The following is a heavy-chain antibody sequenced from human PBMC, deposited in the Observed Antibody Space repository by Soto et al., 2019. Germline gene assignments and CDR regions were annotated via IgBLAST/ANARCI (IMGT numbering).Heavy chain of an antibody. CDR1: GLTISGIKY. V-gene: IGHV3-53*01. Sequence: DVQLVESGGGLIQPGESLRLSCAAFGLTISGIKYVAWVRQAPGKGLEWVSALYDVHGSFYADSVRGRFTTSSNSSKTTVYIQMDDLRRDDTAVYYCATWHEREHAFDIWGQGTTVTVSS. J-gene: IGHJ3*02. CDR2: LYDVHGS. CDR3: ATWHEREHAFDI. D-gene: IGHD1-1*01.